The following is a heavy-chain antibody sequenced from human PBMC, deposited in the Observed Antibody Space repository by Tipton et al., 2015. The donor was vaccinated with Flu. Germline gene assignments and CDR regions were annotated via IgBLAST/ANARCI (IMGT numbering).Heavy chain of an antibody. CDR1: GDTVSSNSAA. CDR3: ARGRVAAAGPGAGWFDP. D-gene: IGHD6-13*01. J-gene: IGHJ5*02. Sequence: GLVKPSQTLSLTCVISGDTVSSNSAAWNWIRQSPSRGLEWLGRTYYRSKWYNDYAPSVKSRITINPDISRNQFSLQLNSVTPEDTAVYYCARGRVAAAGPGAGWFDPWGQGTLVTVSS. CDR2: TYYRSKWYN. V-gene: IGHV6-1*01.